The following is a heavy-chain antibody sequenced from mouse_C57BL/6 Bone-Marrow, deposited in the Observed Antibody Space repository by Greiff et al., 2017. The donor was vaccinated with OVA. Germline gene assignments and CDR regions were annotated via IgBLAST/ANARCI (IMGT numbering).Heavy chain of an antibody. CDR2: ISDGGSYT. CDR3: ARARPRGYFDV. V-gene: IGHV5-4*01. J-gene: IGHJ1*03. Sequence: DVHLVESGGGLVKPGGSLKLSCAASGFTFSSYAMSWVRQTPEKRLEWVATISDGGSYTYYPDNVKGRFTISRDNAKNNLYLQMSHLKSEDTAMYYCARARPRGYFDVWGTGTTVTVSS. CDR1: GFTFSSYA.